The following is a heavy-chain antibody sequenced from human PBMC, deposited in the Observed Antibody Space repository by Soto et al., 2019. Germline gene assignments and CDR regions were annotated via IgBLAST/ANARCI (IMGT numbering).Heavy chain of an antibody. CDR2: TLYTGST. Sequence: PSESLSLTCNVAGRSVNRVCYMWTWVRQPRGKGLEWFGYTLYTGSTNCNPSLKSRLSLSVAASKNSFSLTVSSMTSADSAVYYCARISGAYGAIDFWGQGTLVTVSS. D-gene: IGHD1-26*01. CDR1: GRSVNRVCYM. V-gene: IGHV4-61*03. CDR3: ARISGAYGAIDF. J-gene: IGHJ4*02.